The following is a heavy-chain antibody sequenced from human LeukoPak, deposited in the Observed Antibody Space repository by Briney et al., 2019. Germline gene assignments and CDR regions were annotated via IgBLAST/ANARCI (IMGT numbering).Heavy chain of an antibody. CDR1: GFTFGDYA. J-gene: IGHJ6*03. Sequence: GGSLRLSCTASGFTFGDYAMRWVRQAPGKGLEWVGFIRSKAYGGTTEYAASVKGRFTISRDDSKSIAYLQMNSLRAEDTAVYYCAKGASPVEHYYMDVWGKGTTVTVSS. V-gene: IGHV3-49*04. CDR3: AKGASPVEHYYMDV. CDR2: IRSKAYGGTT.